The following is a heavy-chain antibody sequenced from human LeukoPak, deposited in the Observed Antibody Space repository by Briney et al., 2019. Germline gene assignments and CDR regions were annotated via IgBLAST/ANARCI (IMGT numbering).Heavy chain of an antibody. D-gene: IGHD2-15*01. V-gene: IGHV4-61*01. J-gene: IGHJ4*02. CDR1: GGSFSSGSYY. CDR2: IYYSGST. Sequence: SETLSLTCTVSGGSFSSGSYYWSWIRQPPGKGLEWIGYIYYSGSTNYNPSLKSRVTISVDTSKNQFSLKLSSVTAADTAVYYCAREGGRDGDYFDYWGQGTLVTVSS. CDR3: AREGGRDGDYFDY.